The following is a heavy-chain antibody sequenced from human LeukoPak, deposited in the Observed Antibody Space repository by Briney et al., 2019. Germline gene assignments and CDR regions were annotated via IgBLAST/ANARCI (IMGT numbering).Heavy chain of an antibody. Sequence: ASVKVSCKASGGTFSSYAISWVRQAPGQGLEWMGGIIPIFGTANYAQKFQGRVTITTDESTSTAYMELSSLRSEDTAVYYCARNLPSPDYKGLYFGQDYWGQGTLVTVSS. CDR2: IIPIFGTA. D-gene: IGHD4-11*01. CDR1: GGTFSSYA. CDR3: ARNLPSPDYKGLYFGQDY. J-gene: IGHJ4*02. V-gene: IGHV1-69*05.